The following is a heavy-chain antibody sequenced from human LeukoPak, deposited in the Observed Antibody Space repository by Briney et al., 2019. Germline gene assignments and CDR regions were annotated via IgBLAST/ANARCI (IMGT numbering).Heavy chain of an antibody. CDR1: GYTFTGYY. V-gene: IGHV1-8*02. CDR2: MNPNSGNT. Sequence: ASVKVSCKASGYTFTGYYMHWVRQAPGQGLEWMGWMNPNSGNTGYVQKFQGRVTMTRNTSISTAYMELSRLRSEDTAVYYCARGSDGWSQSHYYYYYGMDVWGQGTTVTVSS. D-gene: IGHD3-3*01. J-gene: IGHJ6*02. CDR3: ARGSDGWSQSHYYYYYGMDV.